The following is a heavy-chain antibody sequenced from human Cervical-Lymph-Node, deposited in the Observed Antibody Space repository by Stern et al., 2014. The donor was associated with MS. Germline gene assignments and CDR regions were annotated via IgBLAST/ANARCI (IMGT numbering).Heavy chain of an antibody. V-gene: IGHV1-69*01. Sequence: VQLVESGAEVKKPGSSVKVSCKASGGTFSSYAISWVRQAPGQGLEWMGGLIPIFGTANYAQKFQGRVTITADESTSTAYMELSSLRSEDTAVYYCARGHYCSSTSCSTIYYGMDVWGQGTTVTVSS. J-gene: IGHJ6*02. CDR3: ARGHYCSSTSCSTIYYGMDV. D-gene: IGHD2-2*01. CDR1: GGTFSSYA. CDR2: LIPIFGTA.